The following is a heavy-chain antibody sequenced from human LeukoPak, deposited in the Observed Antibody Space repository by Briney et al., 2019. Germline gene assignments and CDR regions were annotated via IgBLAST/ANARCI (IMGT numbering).Heavy chain of an antibody. Sequence: SVKVSCKASGGTFSSYAISWVRQAPGQGLEWMGGIIPIFGTANYAQKFQGRVTITADESTSTAYMELSSLRSEDTAVYYCARDILRFPGAFDIWGQGTMVTVSS. V-gene: IGHV1-69*13. CDR2: IIPIFGTA. J-gene: IGHJ3*02. CDR1: GGTFSSYA. CDR3: ARDILRFPGAFDI. D-gene: IGHD3-3*01.